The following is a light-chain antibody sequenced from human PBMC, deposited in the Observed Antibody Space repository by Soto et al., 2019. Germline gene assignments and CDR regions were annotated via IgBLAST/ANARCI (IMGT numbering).Light chain of an antibody. CDR2: DAS. CDR3: QQRSNWPPRGIT. Sequence: LKQSRGCLAFTPGERATLSCRASQSVSSNLAWYQQKPGQAPRLLIYDASNRATGIPARFSGSGSGTDFTLTISRLEPEDFAVYYCQQRSNWPPRGITFGQGTRLEIK. V-gene: IGKV3-11*01. J-gene: IGKJ5*01. CDR1: QSVSSN.